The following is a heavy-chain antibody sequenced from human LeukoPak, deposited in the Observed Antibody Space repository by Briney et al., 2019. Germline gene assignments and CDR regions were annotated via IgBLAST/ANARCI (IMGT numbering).Heavy chain of an antibody. CDR2: IYYSGST. Sequence: SETLSLTCTVSGGSISSSSYYWGWIRQPPGKGLEWIGSIYYSGSTYYNPSLKSRVTISVDTSKNQFSLKLSSVTAADTAVYYCAGNIPATAIQYYFDYWGQGTLVTVSS. V-gene: IGHV4-39*01. CDR1: GGSISSSSYY. CDR3: AGNIPATAIQYYFDY. D-gene: IGHD2-2*02. J-gene: IGHJ4*02.